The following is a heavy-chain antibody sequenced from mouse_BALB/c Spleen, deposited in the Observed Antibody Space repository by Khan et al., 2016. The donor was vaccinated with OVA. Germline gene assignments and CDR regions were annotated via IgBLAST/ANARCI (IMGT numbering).Heavy chain of an antibody. CDR1: GFNIKDYY. D-gene: IGHD2-1*01. V-gene: IGHV14-1*02. CDR3: ARRGYGNYWFAY. Sequence: VQLKESGAELVRPGALVKFSCKASGFNIKDYYIPWVKQRPDQGLEWIAWIDPDNGHTIYDPNLQGQASISADKSSNTAYLQLRSLTSEDTAVYYCARRGYGNYWFAYWGQGTLVTGSA. CDR2: IDPDNGHT. J-gene: IGHJ3*01.